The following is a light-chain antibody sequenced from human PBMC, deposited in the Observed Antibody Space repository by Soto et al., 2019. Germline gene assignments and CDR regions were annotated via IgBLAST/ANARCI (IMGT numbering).Light chain of an antibody. V-gene: IGKV1-39*01. CDR2: AAS. CDR1: QSISSW. Sequence: DIQMTQSPSTLSASVGDRVTITCRASQSISSWLAWYQQKPGKAPELLIYAASTLQSGVPSRFSGSGSGAEFTLTIISLQPEDFATYYCQQSYINPQTFGQGTKVDI. CDR3: QQSYINPQT. J-gene: IGKJ1*01.